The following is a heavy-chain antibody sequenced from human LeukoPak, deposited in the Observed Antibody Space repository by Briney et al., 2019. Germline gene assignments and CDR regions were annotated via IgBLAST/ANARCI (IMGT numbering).Heavy chain of an antibody. CDR3: ARGSSSSWGSKAFDI. V-gene: IGHV4-61*08. D-gene: IGHD6-13*01. J-gene: IGHJ3*02. CDR1: GGSISSGGYY. CDR2: IYYSGST. Sequence: PSETLSLTCTVSGGSISSGGYYWSWIRQHPGKGLEWIGHIYYSGSTNYNPSLKSRVTISVDTSKNQFSLKLSSVTAADTAVYYCARGSSSSWGSKAFDIWGQGTMVTVSS.